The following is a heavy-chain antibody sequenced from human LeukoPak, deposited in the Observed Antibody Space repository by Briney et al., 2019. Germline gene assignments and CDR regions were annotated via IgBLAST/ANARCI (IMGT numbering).Heavy chain of an antibody. D-gene: IGHD4-23*01. CDR2: INHSGST. Sequence: SETLSLTCAVNGGSFSGYYWSSIRQPQGKGLEWIGEINHSGSTNYNPSLKSRVTISVDTSKNQFSLKLSSVTAADTAVYYCARGRGTTVVTDWGQGTLVTVSS. V-gene: IGHV4-34*01. CDR3: ARGRGTTVVTD. J-gene: IGHJ4*02. CDR1: GGSFSGYY.